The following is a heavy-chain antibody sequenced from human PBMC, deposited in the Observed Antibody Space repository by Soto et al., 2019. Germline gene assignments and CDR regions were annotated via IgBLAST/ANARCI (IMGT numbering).Heavy chain of an antibody. CDR2: ISPRSGGT. J-gene: IGHJ5*02. V-gene: IGHV1-2*02. CDR1: GYTFSDYY. CDR3: TKKRGGPFPLDP. Sequence: ASVKVSCKASGYTFSDYYIHWVRQAPGQGLEWVGWISPRSGGTNYAQQFEGRVTMTRDTSISTAYMELTSLTSDDTAVYYCTKKRGGPFPLDPWGQGTRVTVSS. D-gene: IGHD3-10*01.